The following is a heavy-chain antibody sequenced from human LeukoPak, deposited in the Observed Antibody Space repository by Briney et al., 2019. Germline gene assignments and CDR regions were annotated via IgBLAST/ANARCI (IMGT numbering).Heavy chain of an antibody. J-gene: IGHJ5*02. CDR1: GYTFNNYD. V-gene: IGHV1-8*01. D-gene: IGHD5-12*01. Sequence: ASVKVSCKASGYTFNNYDINWVRQAAGHGLEWMGWMNPYSGNIGYAQPFQGRVSMTRDTSMTTAYMELSSLRYEDTAVYYCVRRLDTIEFDPWGQGTLVIVSS. CDR3: VRRLDTIEFDP. CDR2: MNPYSGNI.